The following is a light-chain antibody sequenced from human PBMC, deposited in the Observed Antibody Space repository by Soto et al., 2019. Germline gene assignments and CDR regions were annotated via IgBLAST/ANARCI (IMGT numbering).Light chain of an antibody. CDR3: QQYGGSPIT. CDR1: QSVTNSF. CDR2: GAS. J-gene: IGKJ5*01. Sequence: EIVLAQSPGTLSLSPGERATLSCRASQSVTNSFLAWYQQKPGQAPTLLMSGASNRASGVPVRFSGSGSGTDFTLTITRLEPEDFALYYCQQYGGSPITFGLGTRLEIK. V-gene: IGKV3-20*01.